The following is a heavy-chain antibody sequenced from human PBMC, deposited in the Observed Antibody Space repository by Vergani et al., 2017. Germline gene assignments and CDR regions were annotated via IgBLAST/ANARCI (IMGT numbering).Heavy chain of an antibody. CDR3: ALDSSGYYRFDY. J-gene: IGHJ4*02. CDR2: ISYDGSNK. Sequence: QVQLVESGGGVVQPGRSLRLSCAASGFTFSSYGMHWVRQAPGKGLEWVAVISYDGSNKYYADSVKGRFTISRDNSKNTLYLQMNSLRAEDTAVYYCALDSSGYYRFDYWGQGTLVTVSS. CDR1: GFTFSSYG. D-gene: IGHD3-22*01. V-gene: IGHV3-30*03.